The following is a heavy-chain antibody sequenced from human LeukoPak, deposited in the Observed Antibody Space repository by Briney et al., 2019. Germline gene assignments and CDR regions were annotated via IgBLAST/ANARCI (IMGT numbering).Heavy chain of an antibody. CDR3: ARHQYDFWSGYHPSDY. Sequence: GESLKVSCKGSGYSFTTNWTAWVRQMPGKGLEWMGIIYPGDSDTKYSPSFQGQVAISADTSISTAYLQWSSLKASDTAMYYCARHQYDFWSGYHPSDYWGQGTLVTVSS. CDR1: GYSFTTNW. D-gene: IGHD3-3*01. J-gene: IGHJ4*02. V-gene: IGHV5-51*01. CDR2: IYPGDSDT.